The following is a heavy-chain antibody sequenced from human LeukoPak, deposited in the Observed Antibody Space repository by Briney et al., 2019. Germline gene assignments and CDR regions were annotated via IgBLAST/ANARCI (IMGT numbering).Heavy chain of an antibody. V-gene: IGHV3-30*18. Sequence: GGSLRLSCAASGFIFSSYGMHWVRQAPGKGLEWVAVISYDGNYKYYADSVKGRFTISRDNSKNTLYLQVNSLRAEDTAVYYCAKEGTVNYWYFDLWGRGTLVTVSS. J-gene: IGHJ2*01. CDR3: AKEGTVNYWYFDL. D-gene: IGHD1-1*01. CDR2: ISYDGNYK. CDR1: GFIFSSYG.